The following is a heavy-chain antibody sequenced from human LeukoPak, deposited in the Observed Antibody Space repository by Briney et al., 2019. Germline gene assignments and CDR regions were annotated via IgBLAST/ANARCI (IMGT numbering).Heavy chain of an antibody. CDR1: GFTFSSYG. CDR3: ARVGGDPVTMVRGVSPFDY. Sequence: GGSLRLSCAASGFTFSSYGMHWVRQAPGKGLEWVAFIRYDGSNKYYADSVKGRFTISRDNAKNSLYLQMNSLRAEDTALYHCARVGGDPVTMVRGVSPFDYWGQGTLVTVSS. D-gene: IGHD3-10*01. J-gene: IGHJ4*02. CDR2: IRYDGSNK. V-gene: IGHV3-30*02.